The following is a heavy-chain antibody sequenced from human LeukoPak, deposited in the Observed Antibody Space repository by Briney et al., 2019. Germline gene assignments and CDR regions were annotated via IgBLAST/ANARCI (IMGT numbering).Heavy chain of an antibody. D-gene: IGHD5-12*01. J-gene: IGHJ3*02. CDR1: GFTFDDYA. CDR2: ISWNSGSI. Sequence: GGSLRLSCAASGFTFDDYAMHWVRQAPGKGLEWVSGISWNSGSIGYADSVKGRFTISRDNAKNSLYLQMNSLRAEDTALYYCAKDQHPGGYDRNDAFDIWGQGTMVTVSS. V-gene: IGHV3-9*01. CDR3: AKDQHPGGYDRNDAFDI.